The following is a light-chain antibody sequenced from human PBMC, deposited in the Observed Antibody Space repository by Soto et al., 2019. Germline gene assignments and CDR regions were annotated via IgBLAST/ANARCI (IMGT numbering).Light chain of an antibody. Sequence: DILLIQSPATLSASVGDRITITCRASENIFKFFAWYQQRSGSAPNLLIYAASDLERGVPSSFSGSGSGTEFSLTIDNLQPNDSATYFCQHYHSQSITFGGGTQVDVK. CDR2: AAS. CDR1: ENIFKF. CDR3: QHYHSQSIT. J-gene: IGKJ4*01. V-gene: IGKV1-5*01.